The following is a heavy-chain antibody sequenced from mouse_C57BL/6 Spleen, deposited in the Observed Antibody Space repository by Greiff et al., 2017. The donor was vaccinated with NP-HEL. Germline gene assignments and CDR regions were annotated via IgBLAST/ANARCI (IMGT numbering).Heavy chain of an antibody. CDR1: GYTFTDYE. CDR3: TRWGGTAHATGDY. J-gene: IGHJ4*01. D-gene: IGHD3-2*02. V-gene: IGHV1-15*01. CDR2: IDPETGGT. Sequence: QVQLQQSGAELVRPGASVTLSCKASGYTFTDYEMHWVKQTPVHGLEWIGAIDPETGGTAYNQKFKGKAILTADKSSSTAYMELRSLTSEDSAVYYCTRWGGTAHATGDYWGQGTSVTVSS.